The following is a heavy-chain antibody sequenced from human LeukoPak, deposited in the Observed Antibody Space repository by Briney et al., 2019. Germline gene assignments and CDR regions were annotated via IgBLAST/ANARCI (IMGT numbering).Heavy chain of an antibody. CDR1: GSSISSSSYY. CDR3: ARQRVLYFFDY. D-gene: IGHD3-16*01. J-gene: IGHJ4*02. Sequence: PSESLSLTCTVSGSSISSSSYYWGWIRQPPGKGLEWIGSIYSTGSTYYNPSFKSRVSISVDTSKNQFSLKLSSVTAADTAVYYCARQRVLYFFDYWGQGTQVTVSA. CDR2: IYSTGST. V-gene: IGHV4-39*01.